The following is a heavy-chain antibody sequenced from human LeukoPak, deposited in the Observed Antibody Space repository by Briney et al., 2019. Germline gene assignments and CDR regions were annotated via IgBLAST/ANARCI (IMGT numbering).Heavy chain of an antibody. J-gene: IGHJ5*02. D-gene: IGHD3/OR15-3a*01. V-gene: IGHV1-2*06. CDR3: ARGSFYDFNWFDP. CDR1: VYTITGYY. CDR2: INPNSGGT. Sequence: GASVKVSCKASVYTITGYYMHWVRQAPGQGLEWMGRINPNSGGTNYAQKFQGRVTMTRDTSISTAYMELSRLRSDDTAVYYCARGSFYDFNWFDPWGQGTLVTVSS.